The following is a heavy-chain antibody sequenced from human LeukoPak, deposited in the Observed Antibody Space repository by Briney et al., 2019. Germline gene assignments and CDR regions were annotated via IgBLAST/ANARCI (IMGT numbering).Heavy chain of an antibody. V-gene: IGHV3-64*01. CDR3: ARDVGRQLAPGAFDI. CDR1: GFTFSSYA. J-gene: IGHJ3*02. D-gene: IGHD6-6*01. CDR2: ISSNGGST. Sequence: PGGSLRLSCAASGFTFSSYAMHWVRQAPGKGLEYVSAISSNGGSTYYANSVKGRFTISRDNSKNTLYLQMGSLRAEDMAVYYCARDVGRQLAPGAFDIWGQGTMVTVSS.